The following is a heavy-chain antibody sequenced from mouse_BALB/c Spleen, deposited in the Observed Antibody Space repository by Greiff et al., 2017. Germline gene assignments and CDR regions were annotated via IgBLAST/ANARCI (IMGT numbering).Heavy chain of an antibody. CDR2: INSNGGST. J-gene: IGHJ4*01. V-gene: IGHV5-6-3*01. D-gene: IGHD2-14*01. Sequence: EVKVVESGGGLVQPGGSLKLSCAASGFTFSSYGMSWVRQTPDKRLELVATINSNGGSTYYPDSVKGRFTISRDNAKNTLYLQMSSLKSEDTAMYYCARDRGVRGYAMDYWGQGTSVTVSS. CDR1: GFTFSSYG. CDR3: ARDRGVRGYAMDY.